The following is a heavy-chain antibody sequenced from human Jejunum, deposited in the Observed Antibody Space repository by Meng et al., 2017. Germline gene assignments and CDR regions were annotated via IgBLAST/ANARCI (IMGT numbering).Heavy chain of an antibody. CDR2: ISGSRP. Sequence: EVQLLDSGGGLVQPGGSLRLSCVASGLIFGNYGMGWVRQAPGKGLEWVSSISGSRPYYAESVKGRFTISRDNSKNTLSLQMDSLRVEDTAVYYCAKDSQAIAHFDSWGQGTLVTVSS. J-gene: IGHJ4*02. CDR1: GLIFGNYG. V-gene: IGHV3-23*01. CDR3: AKDSQAIAHFDS.